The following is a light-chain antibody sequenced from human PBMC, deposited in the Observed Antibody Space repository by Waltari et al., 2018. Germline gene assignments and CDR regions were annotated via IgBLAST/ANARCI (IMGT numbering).Light chain of an antibody. CDR3: QALGTGAWV. Sequence: SYALTQPPSVSVSPGQTASIPCSVDILGNKYASWYQQKPGQSPLLLIYQYTKRPSGIPERFSGSKSGNAATLTISGTQAMDEADYYCQALGTGAWVFGGGTKLTVL. CDR1: ILGNKY. CDR2: QYT. V-gene: IGLV3-1*01. J-gene: IGLJ3*02.